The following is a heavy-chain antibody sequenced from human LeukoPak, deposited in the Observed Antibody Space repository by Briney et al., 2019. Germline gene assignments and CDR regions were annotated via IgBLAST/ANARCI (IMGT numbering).Heavy chain of an antibody. CDR2: INWNGGST. Sequence: GGSLRLSCAASGFTFDDYGMSWVRQAPGKGLEWVSGINWNGGSTGYADSVKGRFTISRDNAKNSLYLQMNSLRAEDTALYYCAKATYYYDSSGYVFDYWGQGTLVTVSS. V-gene: IGHV3-20*04. D-gene: IGHD3-22*01. CDR1: GFTFDDYG. J-gene: IGHJ4*02. CDR3: AKATYYYDSSGYVFDY.